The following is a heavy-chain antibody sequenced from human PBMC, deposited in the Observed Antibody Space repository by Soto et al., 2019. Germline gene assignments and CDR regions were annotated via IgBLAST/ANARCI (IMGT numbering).Heavy chain of an antibody. V-gene: IGHV3-11*01. CDR2: ISASGSTI. J-gene: IGHJ5*02. CDR3: ARDLCRSSSCYERWFDP. D-gene: IGHD3-22*01. CDR1: GFTFSDYY. Sequence: QVHLVESGGGWVEPGGSLRLSCAASGFTFSDYYMNWIRQAPGKGLEWISFISASGSTIYYADSVKGRFTISRDNAKNSLYLQVNSLRVEDTAVYYCARDLCRSSSCYERWFDPWGQGTLVTVSS.